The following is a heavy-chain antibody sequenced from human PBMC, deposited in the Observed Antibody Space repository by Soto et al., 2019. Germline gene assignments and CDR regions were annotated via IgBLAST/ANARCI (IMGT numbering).Heavy chain of an antibody. D-gene: IGHD4-17*01. V-gene: IGHV4-30-2*01. Sequence: QLPLQESGSGLVKPSQTLSLTCAVSGGSISSGGYSWSWIRQPPGKGLEWIGYIYHSGSTYYNPSLKSRVTISVDRSKNQFSLKLSSVTAADTAVYYCARGIYGGNSDSGPFDYWGQGTLVTVSS. J-gene: IGHJ4*02. CDR3: ARGIYGGNSDSGPFDY. CDR1: GGSISSGGYS. CDR2: IYHSGST.